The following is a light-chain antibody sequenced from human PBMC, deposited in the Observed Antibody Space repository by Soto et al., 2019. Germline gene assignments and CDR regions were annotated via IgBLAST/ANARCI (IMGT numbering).Light chain of an antibody. Sequence: QSVLTQPASVSGSPGQSITISGTGTSSDVGSYNLVSWYQQHPGKAPKLMIYEGSKRPSGVSNRFSGSKSGNTASLTISGLQAEDEADYYCCSYAGSSTSWVFGGGTKLTVL. CDR2: EGS. J-gene: IGLJ3*02. V-gene: IGLV2-23*01. CDR3: CSYAGSSTSWV. CDR1: SSDVGSYNL.